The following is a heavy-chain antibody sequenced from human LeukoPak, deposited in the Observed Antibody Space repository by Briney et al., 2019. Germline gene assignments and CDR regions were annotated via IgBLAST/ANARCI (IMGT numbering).Heavy chain of an antibody. J-gene: IGHJ3*02. V-gene: IGHV4-30-4*08. CDR3: ARPESGSSDAFDI. CDR1: GGSISSGDYY. CDR2: IYYSGST. Sequence: PPQTLSLTCTVSGGSISSGDYYWSWIRQPPGKGLEWIGYIYYSGSTYYNPSLKSRVTISVDTSKNQFSLKLSSVTAADTAVYYCARPESGSSDAFDIWGQGTMVTVSS. D-gene: IGHD3-22*01.